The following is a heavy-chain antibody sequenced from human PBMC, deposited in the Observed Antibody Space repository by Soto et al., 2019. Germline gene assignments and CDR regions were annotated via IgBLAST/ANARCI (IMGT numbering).Heavy chain of an antibody. CDR1: GYTFTSYY. D-gene: IGHD6-6*01. Sequence: ASVKVSCKASGYTFTSYYMHWVRQAPGQGLEWMGIINPSGGSTSYAQKFQGRVTMTRDTSTSTVYMELSSLRSEDTAVYYCARDFLAARPDDAFDIWGQGTMVTVSS. V-gene: IGHV1-46*01. CDR2: INPSGGST. CDR3: ARDFLAARPDDAFDI. J-gene: IGHJ3*02.